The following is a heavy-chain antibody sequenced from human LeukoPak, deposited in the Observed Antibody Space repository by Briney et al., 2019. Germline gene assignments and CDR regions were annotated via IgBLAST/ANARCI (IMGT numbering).Heavy chain of an antibody. V-gene: IGHV4-59*08. CDR3: ARPGRAGIAAVPFDY. CDR2: IYYSGST. D-gene: IGHD6-13*01. Sequence: SETLSLTCTVSGGSISSYYWSWIRQPPGKGREWIGYIYYSGSTNYNPSLKSRVTISVDPSKNQFSLKLSSVTAADTAVYYYARPGRAGIAAVPFDYWGQGTLVTVSS. J-gene: IGHJ4*02. CDR1: GGSISSYY.